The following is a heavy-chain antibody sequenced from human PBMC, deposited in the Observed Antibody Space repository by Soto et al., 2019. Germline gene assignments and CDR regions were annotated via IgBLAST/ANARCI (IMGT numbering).Heavy chain of an antibody. CDR2: IYYSGST. CDR1: GVSISSYY. CDR3: ARARAELSGYDSCYFDY. J-gene: IGHJ4*02. D-gene: IGHD5-12*01. Sequence: SETLSLTCTVSGVSISSYYWIWIRQPPGKGLEWIGYIYYSGSTNYNPSLKSRVTISVDTSKNQFSLKLSSVTAADTAVYYCARARAELSGYDSCYFDYWGQGTLVTVSS. V-gene: IGHV4-59*01.